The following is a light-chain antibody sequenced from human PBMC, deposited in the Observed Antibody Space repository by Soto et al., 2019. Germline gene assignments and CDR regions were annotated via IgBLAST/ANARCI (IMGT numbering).Light chain of an antibody. Sequence: DIQWSQSASLMSALGGDRGPGRCRASQGISSYLAWYQQKPGKAPKLLIYAAYTLQSGVPPRFSGSGSGTEFPPTITSLQPEDFATYYCQQLNSYPRTVGPGTQVEIK. V-gene: IGKV1-9*01. CDR3: QQLNSYPRT. CDR1: QGISSY. J-gene: IGKJ4*02. CDR2: AAY.